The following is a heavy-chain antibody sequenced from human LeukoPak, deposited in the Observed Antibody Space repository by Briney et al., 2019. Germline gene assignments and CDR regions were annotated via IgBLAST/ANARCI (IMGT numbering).Heavy chain of an antibody. J-gene: IGHJ5*02. V-gene: IGHV1-18*01. CDR2: ISAYNGNT. CDR1: GYTFTSYG. D-gene: IGHD2-2*01. CDR3: AGEYCSSTSCYPNWFDP. Sequence: GASVTVSCKASGYTFTSYGISWVRQAPGQGLEWMGWISAYNGNTNYAQKLQGRVTMTTDTSTSTAYMELRSLRSDNTAVYYCAGEYCSSTSCYPNWFDPWGQGTLVTVSS.